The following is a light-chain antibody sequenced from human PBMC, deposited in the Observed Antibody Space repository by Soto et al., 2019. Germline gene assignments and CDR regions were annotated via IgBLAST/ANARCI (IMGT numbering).Light chain of an antibody. V-gene: IGKV3-11*01. CDR3: QQRSNWPPYT. Sequence: EIVLTQSPATLSLSPGERATLSCRASQSVSSYFAWYQQKPGQPPRLLLYDASNRATGIPDRFSGSGSGTDFTLTISRLEPEDFAVYYCQQRSNWPPYTFGPGTKLEIK. CDR2: DAS. J-gene: IGKJ2*01. CDR1: QSVSSY.